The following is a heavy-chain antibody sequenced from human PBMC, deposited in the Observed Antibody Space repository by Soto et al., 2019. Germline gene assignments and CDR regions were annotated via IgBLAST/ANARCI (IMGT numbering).Heavy chain of an antibody. CDR3: ARDSGIPGQYWYFGL. CDR2: IDPQNRHT. V-gene: IGHV1-2*02. Sequence: QEQLVQSGAEVKKPWASVKVSCRASGYMFSDNYLHWVRQAPGQGPEWMGWIDPQNRHTSSAQKFHGGVTLTRDTSISSVYMEMNRLTSDDTAVYYCARDSGIPGQYWYFGLWGRGTLGSVSS. J-gene: IGHJ2*01. CDR1: GYMFSDNY.